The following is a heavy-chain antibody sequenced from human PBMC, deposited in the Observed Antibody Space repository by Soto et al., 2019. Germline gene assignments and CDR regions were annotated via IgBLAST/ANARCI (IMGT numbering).Heavy chain of an antibody. CDR2: IHYSGST. CDR1: GGSISSLH. CDR3: ARSMDVTLTVVDRDEYFDS. J-gene: IGHJ4*02. V-gene: IGHV4-59*01. Sequence: SETLSLTCTVSGGSISSLHWSWIRQPPGKGHEWISYIHYSGSTNYNPSLESRVTISVDTSKNQFSLKLSSVTAADTAVYYCARSMDVTLTVVDRDEYFDSWGQGTLVTVSS. D-gene: IGHD3-22*01.